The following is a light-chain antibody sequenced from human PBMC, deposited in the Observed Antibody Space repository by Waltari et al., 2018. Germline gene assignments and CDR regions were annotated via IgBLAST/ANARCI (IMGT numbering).Light chain of an antibody. Sequence: DMQMTQSQSYVSASVGAQVTITCRASQDIHTWLAWYQQKPGKAPKLLIYGASSLQSGVPSRFSGSGSGTDFTLVISSLQPEDFATYYCQQANSFPLAFGQGTKVEMK. V-gene: IGKV1D-12*01. CDR2: GAS. J-gene: IGKJ1*01. CDR1: QDIHTW. CDR3: QQANSFPLA.